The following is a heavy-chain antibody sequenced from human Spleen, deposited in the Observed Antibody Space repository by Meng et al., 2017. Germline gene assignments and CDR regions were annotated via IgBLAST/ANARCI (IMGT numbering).Heavy chain of an antibody. Sequence: SETLSLTCAVSGYSINTGYYWGWIRQPPGKGLEWIGTIYYRGSTNNNPSLKSRVTISIDKSKNQFSLKLSSVTPADTAVYYCARDIGTTFDYWGQGTLVTVSS. CDR2: IYYRGST. J-gene: IGHJ4*02. CDR1: GYSINTGYY. D-gene: IGHD1-1*01. V-gene: IGHV4-38-2*02. CDR3: ARDIGTTFDY.